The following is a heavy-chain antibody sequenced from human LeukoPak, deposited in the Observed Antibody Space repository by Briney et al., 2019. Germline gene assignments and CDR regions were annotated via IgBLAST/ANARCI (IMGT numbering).Heavy chain of an antibody. CDR1: GGSISSSSYY. V-gene: IGHV4-39*01. Sequence: PSETLSLTCTVSGGSISSSSYYWGWIRQPPGKRLGWIVSYYYSGSTYYNPSLKSRVTISVDTSKNQFSLKLSSVTAADTAVYYSASITGTTSPPYYCYMDVWGKGTTVTVSS. CDR2: YYYSGST. J-gene: IGHJ6*03. D-gene: IGHD1-7*01. CDR3: ASITGTTSPPYYCYMDV.